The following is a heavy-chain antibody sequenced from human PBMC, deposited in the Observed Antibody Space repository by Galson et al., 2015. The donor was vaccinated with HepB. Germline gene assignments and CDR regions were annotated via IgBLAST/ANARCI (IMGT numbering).Heavy chain of an antibody. Sequence: SLRLSCAASGFTFNSYGMHWVRQAPGQGLEWVTNIRYDGSKKYYADSVKGRFIISRDNSKNILYLEMNSLRAEDTAVYYCATLQWTTSGSYYRYFDYWGQGTLVTVSS. D-gene: IGHD1-26*01. J-gene: IGHJ4*02. CDR2: IRYDGSKK. CDR3: ATLQWTTSGSYYRYFDY. V-gene: IGHV3-30*02. CDR1: GFTFNSYG.